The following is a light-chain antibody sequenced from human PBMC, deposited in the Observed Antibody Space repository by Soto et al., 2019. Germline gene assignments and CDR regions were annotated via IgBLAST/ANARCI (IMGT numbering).Light chain of an antibody. Sequence: DIQMTQSPSTLSASVGDRVTITCRASQSISSWLAWYQQKPGKAPKLLIYKASSLESGVPSRFSGSGSGTEFTLTISSLQPEDFAIYYCHQYNNWPSWTFGQGTKVDI. CDR1: QSISSW. CDR3: HQYNNWPSWT. CDR2: KAS. J-gene: IGKJ1*01. V-gene: IGKV1-5*03.